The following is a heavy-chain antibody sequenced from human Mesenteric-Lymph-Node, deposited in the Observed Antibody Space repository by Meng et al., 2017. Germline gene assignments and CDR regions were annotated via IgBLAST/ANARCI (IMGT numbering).Heavy chain of an antibody. D-gene: IGHD5-24*01. CDR1: GFTFSSYS. V-gene: IGHV3-21*01. J-gene: IGHJ4*02. CDR2: ISSSSSYI. Sequence: VQLVESGGGLVKPGGSLRLSCAASGFTFSSYSMNWVRQAPGKGLEWVSSISSSSSYIYYADSVKGRFTISRDNAKNSLYLQMNSLRAEDTAVYYCARGEVEMATRIDYWGQGTLVTVSS. CDR3: ARGEVEMATRIDY.